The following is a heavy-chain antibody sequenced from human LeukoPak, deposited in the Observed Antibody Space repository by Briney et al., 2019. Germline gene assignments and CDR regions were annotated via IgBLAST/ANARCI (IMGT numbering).Heavy chain of an antibody. V-gene: IGHV3-23*01. D-gene: IGHD2-15*01. CDR3: AKGRGYCSGGSCYSDY. CDR2: ITGIVNST. CDR1: GFTFSNYG. J-gene: IGHJ4*02. Sequence: GGSLRLSGAASGFTFSNYGMSWVRQAPGKGLKWVSTITGIVNSTFYAASVKGRFTISRDHSKNTLYLQMNSLRAEDTAVYYCAKGRGYCSGGSCYSDYWGQGTLVTVSS.